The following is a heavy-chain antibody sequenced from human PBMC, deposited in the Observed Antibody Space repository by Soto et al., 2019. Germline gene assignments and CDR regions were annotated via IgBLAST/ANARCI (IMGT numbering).Heavy chain of an antibody. V-gene: IGHV3-74*01. D-gene: IGHD5-18*01. CDR2: INSDGSGT. Sequence: GGSLRLSCAASGFTFSSHWMHWVRQAPGKGLVWVSSINSDGSGTSYADSVKGRFTISRDNSKNTLFLQMNSLRAEDTVVYYCARVKDTAESTWFDYWGQGTLVTVSS. CDR1: GFTFSSHW. CDR3: ARVKDTAESTWFDY. J-gene: IGHJ4*02.